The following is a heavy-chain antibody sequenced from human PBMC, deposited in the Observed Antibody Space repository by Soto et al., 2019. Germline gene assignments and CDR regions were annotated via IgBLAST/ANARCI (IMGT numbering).Heavy chain of an antibody. CDR2: IYHTGST. Sequence: PSETLSLTCAVSGYSISNGYYWGCIRQPPGKGLEWIGSIYHTGSTYYNPSLKSRVTISVDTSKNQFSLKLSSVTAADTAVYYCARRHSSNWYGLDYWGQGTLVTVSS. CDR3: ARRHSSNWYGLDY. CDR1: GYSISNGYY. D-gene: IGHD6-13*01. V-gene: IGHV4-38-2*01. J-gene: IGHJ4*02.